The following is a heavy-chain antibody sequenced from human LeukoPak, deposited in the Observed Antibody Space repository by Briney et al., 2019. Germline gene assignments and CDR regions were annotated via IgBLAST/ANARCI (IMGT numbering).Heavy chain of an antibody. CDR3: ARSDHDFWSGYYTLFDY. V-gene: IGHV4-59*01. J-gene: IGHJ4*02. CDR1: GGSIRSYY. D-gene: IGHD3-3*01. CDR2: IYYSGST. Sequence: SETLSLICTVSGGSIRSYYWSWIRQPPGKGLEWIGYIYYSGSTNYNPSLKSRVTISVDTSKNQFSLELSSVTAADTAVYYCARSDHDFWSGYYTLFDYWGQGTLVTVSS.